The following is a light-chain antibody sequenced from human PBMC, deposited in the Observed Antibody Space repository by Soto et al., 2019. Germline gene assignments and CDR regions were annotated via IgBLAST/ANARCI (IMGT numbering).Light chain of an antibody. CDR3: QQRSNWPLT. J-gene: IGKJ5*01. CDR2: DAS. CDR1: QSVRSY. V-gene: IGKV3-11*01. Sequence: IVLTQSPATLSLSPCERATLSCRASQSVRSYLAWYQQKPGGAPRRLLYDASNRATGIPARFSGSGSGTDFTLTISSLEPEDFAVYYCQQRSNWPLTFGQGTRLEIK.